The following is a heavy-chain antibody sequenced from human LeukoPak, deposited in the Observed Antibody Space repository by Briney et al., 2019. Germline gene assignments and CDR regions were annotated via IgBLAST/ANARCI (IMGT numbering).Heavy chain of an antibody. CDR1: GFTFSDYG. D-gene: IGHD1-26*01. Sequence: GGSLRLSCAASGFTFSDYGMHWVRQAPGKGLEWVAVISYDGSNKYYADSVKGRFTIARDPSKNTLSLQMNSLRAEDTAVYYCAKDLRGSYYPDCWGQGTLVTVSS. J-gene: IGHJ4*02. V-gene: IGHV3-30*18. CDR2: ISYDGSNK. CDR3: AKDLRGSYYPDC.